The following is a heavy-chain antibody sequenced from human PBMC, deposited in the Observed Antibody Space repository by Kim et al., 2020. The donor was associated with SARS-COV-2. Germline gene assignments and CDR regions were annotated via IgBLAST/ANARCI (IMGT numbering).Heavy chain of an antibody. D-gene: IGHD3-16*01. Sequence: GGSLRLSCAASGFTFSSYEMNWVRQAPGKGLEWVSYISSSGSTIYYADSVKGRFTISRDNAKNSLYLQMNSLRAEDTAVYYCARDWGWADIPSYYFDYWGQGTLVTVSS. CDR1: GFTFSSYE. CDR2: ISSSGSTI. J-gene: IGHJ4*02. CDR3: ARDWGWADIPSYYFDY. V-gene: IGHV3-48*03.